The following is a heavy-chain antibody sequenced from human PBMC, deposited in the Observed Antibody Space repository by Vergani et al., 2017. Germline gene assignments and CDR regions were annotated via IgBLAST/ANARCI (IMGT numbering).Heavy chain of an antibody. V-gene: IGHV3-23*04. CDR1: GFSFPGYA. CDR3: TKGSRGYTGYFFDY. CDR2: VSGSSATP. Sequence: EVQLVESGGGLVKPGGSLRLSCEASGFSFPGYAMSWVRQAPGKGLEWVSSVSGSSATPYYADSVKGRFTISRDNSKDTLYLQMNSLRADDTAVYYCTKGSRGYTGYFFDYWGQGTLATVSS. J-gene: IGHJ4*02. D-gene: IGHD5-12*01.